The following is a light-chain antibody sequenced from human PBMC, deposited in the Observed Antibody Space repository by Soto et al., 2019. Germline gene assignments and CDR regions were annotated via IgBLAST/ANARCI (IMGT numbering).Light chain of an antibody. V-gene: IGLV6-57*02. CDR3: QSYDTTNHVV. CDR1: SGSIASNY. J-gene: IGLJ2*01. Sequence: NFMLTQPHSVSESPGKTVTISCTGTSGSIASNYVQWYQQRPGSAPTTVIYEDNQRPSGVPDRFSGSIDTSSNSASLTIYGLKTEDDADYYCQSYDTTNHVVFGGGTKVTVL. CDR2: EDN.